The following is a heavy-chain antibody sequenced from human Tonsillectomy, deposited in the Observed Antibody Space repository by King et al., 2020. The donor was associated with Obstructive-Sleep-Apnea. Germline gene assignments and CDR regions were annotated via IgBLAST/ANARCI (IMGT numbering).Heavy chain of an antibody. CDR1: GFTFSSYW. CDR3: ARVMAAAATIPVYLDL. J-gene: IGHJ2*01. Sequence: VQLVESGGGLVQPGGSLRLSCAASGFTFSSYWMHWVRQAPGKGLVWVSRINSDGSSTSYADSVKGRFTISRDNAKNTLYLQMNSLRAEDTAVYYCARVMAAAATIPVYLDLWGRGTLVTVSS. CDR2: INSDGSST. V-gene: IGHV3-74*01. D-gene: IGHD6-13*01.